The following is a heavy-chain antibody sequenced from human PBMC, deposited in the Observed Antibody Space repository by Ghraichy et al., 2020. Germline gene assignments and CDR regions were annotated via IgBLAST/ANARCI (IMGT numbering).Heavy chain of an antibody. CDR2: IYSGGST. D-gene: IGHD2-15*01. Sequence: TLSLTCTVSGGSISSSSYYWGWIRQPPGKGLEWIASIYSGGSTYYNPSLKSRVTISVDKSKSQFSLKLSSVTAADTAVYYCARRNNCSGGSCYSFWFDPWGQGTLVTVSS. J-gene: IGHJ5*02. CDR3: ARRNNCSGGSCYSFWFDP. V-gene: IGHV4-39*01. CDR1: GGSISSSSYY.